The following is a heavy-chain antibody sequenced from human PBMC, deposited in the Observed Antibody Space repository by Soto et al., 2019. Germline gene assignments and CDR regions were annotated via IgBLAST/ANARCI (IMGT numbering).Heavy chain of an antibody. J-gene: IGHJ6*02. CDR1: GGSVSSGSYY. D-gene: IGHD3-10*01. V-gene: IGHV4-61*01. Sequence: ETLSLTCTVSGGSVSSGSYYWSWIRQPPGKGLEWIGYIYYSGSTNYNPSLKSRVTISVDTSKNQFSLKLSSVTAADTAVYYCAREGTISGYYYYGMDVWGQGTTVTVSS. CDR3: AREGTISGYYYYGMDV. CDR2: IYYSGST.